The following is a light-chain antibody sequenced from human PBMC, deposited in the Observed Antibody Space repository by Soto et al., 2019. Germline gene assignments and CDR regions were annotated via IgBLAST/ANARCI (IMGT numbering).Light chain of an antibody. J-gene: IGKJ2*01. Sequence: EIVLTQSPATLSLSPGERATLSCRASESVGIFLAWYQHKPGQAPRLLMYDASIRATGIPPRFSRSGSGTGFTLTISSLEPDDFALYYCPQRGGWPLYTFGQGTKLDIK. V-gene: IGKV3-11*01. CDR2: DAS. CDR3: PQRGGWPLYT. CDR1: ESVGIF.